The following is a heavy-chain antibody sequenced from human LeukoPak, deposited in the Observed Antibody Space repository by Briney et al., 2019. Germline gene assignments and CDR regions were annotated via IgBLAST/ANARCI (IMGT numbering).Heavy chain of an antibody. Sequence: GGSLRLSCAASGFTFSDYAMHWVRQAPGKGLEWVTVIWYDASNKYYADSVKGQFTISRDNSKNTLYLQMDSLRVEDTAIYYCARYGSVSGPLYYWGQGTLVTVSS. CDR2: IWYDASNK. J-gene: IGHJ4*02. D-gene: IGHD3-10*01. V-gene: IGHV3-33*01. CDR3: ARYGSVSGPLYY. CDR1: GFTFSDYA.